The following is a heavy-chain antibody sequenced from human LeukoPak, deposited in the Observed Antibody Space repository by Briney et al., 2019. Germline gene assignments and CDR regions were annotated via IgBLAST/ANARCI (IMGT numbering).Heavy chain of an antibody. CDR3: ARDLATAATADRAFDI. CDR2: IYYSGST. CDR1: GGSISSHY. J-gene: IGHJ3*02. V-gene: IGHV4-59*11. Sequence: SETLSLTCTVSGGSISSHYWSWVRQPPGKGLEWIGYIYYSGSTNYNPSLKNRVTISVDTSKNQFSLKLSSVTAAGTAVYYCARDLATAATADRAFDIWSQGTMVTVSS. D-gene: IGHD6-13*01.